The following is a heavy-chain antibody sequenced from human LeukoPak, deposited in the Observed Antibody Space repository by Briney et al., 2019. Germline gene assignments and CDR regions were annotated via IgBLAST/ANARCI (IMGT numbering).Heavy chain of an antibody. CDR2: INPNSGGT. CDR1: GYTFTGYY. J-gene: IGHJ5*02. D-gene: IGHD5-24*01. Sequence: ASVKVSCKASGYTFTGYYMHWVRQAPGQGLEWMGWINPNSGGTNYAQKFQGRVTMTRDTSISTAYMELSRLRSDDTAVYYCARGVVDGYKRPWFDPWGQGTLVTVSS. V-gene: IGHV1-2*02. CDR3: ARGVVDGYKRPWFDP.